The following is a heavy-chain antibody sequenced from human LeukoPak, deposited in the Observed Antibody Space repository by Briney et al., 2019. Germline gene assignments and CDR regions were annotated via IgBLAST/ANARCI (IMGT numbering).Heavy chain of an antibody. Sequence: SETLSLTCAVYGGSFSGYYWSWIRQPPGKGLKWIGEINHSGSTNYNPSLKSRVTISVDTSKNQFSLKLSSVTAADTAVYYCASGRRNSYGDYGDYWGQGTLVTVSS. V-gene: IGHV4-34*01. D-gene: IGHD4-17*01. J-gene: IGHJ4*02. CDR3: ASGRRNSYGDYGDY. CDR1: GGSFSGYY. CDR2: INHSGST.